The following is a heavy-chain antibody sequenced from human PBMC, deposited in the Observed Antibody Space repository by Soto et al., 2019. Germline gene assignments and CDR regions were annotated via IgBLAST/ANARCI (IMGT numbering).Heavy chain of an antibody. D-gene: IGHD3-22*01. J-gene: IGHJ4*02. CDR2: VSTYNTNT. V-gene: IGHV1-18*01. CDR1: GYTFSDYG. CDR3: ARELNTDSSAYYSFAY. Sequence: QVQLVQSGPEVKMPGASVKVSCKTSGYTFSDYGLAWLRQTPGLRPEWMGWVSTYNTNTNYAQKFQGRVTMTTDTSTTTTSMELRSLRSDDTAVYYCARELNTDSSAYYSFAYWGQGTLVTVSS.